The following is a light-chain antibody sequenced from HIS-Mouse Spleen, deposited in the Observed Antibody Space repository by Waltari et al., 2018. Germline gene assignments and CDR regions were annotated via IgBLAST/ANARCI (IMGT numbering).Light chain of an antibody. Sequence: SYELTQPPSVSVSPGQTARITCSGTDLPTQYASCYQQKPGQAPGLVIYKDSERPSGIPERFSGSSSGTTVTLTISGVQAEDEADYYCQSADSSGTYAVVFGGGTKLTVL. V-gene: IGLV3-25*03. CDR1: DLPTQY. J-gene: IGLJ2*01. CDR3: QSADSSGTYAVV. CDR2: KDS.